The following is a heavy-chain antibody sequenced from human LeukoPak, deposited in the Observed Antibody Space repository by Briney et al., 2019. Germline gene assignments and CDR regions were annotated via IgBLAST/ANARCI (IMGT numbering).Heavy chain of an antibody. V-gene: IGHV1-24*01. CDR2: FDPEDGET. CDR1: GYTLTELS. J-gene: IGHJ4*02. Sequence: WASVKVSCKVSGYTLTELSMHWVRQAPGKGLEWMGGFDPEDGETIYAQKFQGRVTMTEDTSTDTAYMELSSLRSEDTAVYYCATCIVAAAGTSRWWYFDYWGQGTLVTVSS. D-gene: IGHD6-13*01. CDR3: ATCIVAAAGTSRWWYFDY.